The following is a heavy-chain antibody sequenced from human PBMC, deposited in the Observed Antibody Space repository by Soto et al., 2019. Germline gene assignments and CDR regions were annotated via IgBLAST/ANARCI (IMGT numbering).Heavy chain of an antibody. J-gene: IGHJ6*02. CDR2: TYYRSKWYN. CDR3: ASAWLPTGDYYYDGMDV. Sequence: SQTLSLTCAISGDSVSSNSAAWNWIRQSPSRGLEWLGRTYYRSKWYNDYAVSVKSRITINPDTSKNQFSLQLNSVTPEDTAVYYCASAWLPTGDYYYDGMDVWGQGTTVTVSS. D-gene: IGHD5-18*01. V-gene: IGHV6-1*01. CDR1: GDSVSSNSAA.